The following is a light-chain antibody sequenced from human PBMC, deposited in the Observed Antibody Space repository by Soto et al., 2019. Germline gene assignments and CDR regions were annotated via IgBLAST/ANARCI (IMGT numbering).Light chain of an antibody. V-gene: IGKV1-27*01. J-gene: IGKJ3*01. Sequence: DIQMTQSPSSLSASVGDRVTITCRASQVIAKYLAWYQQKPGKVPKPLIYAASTFQSGVPSRFSGSGSGPDFTLTISGLQPEDVATYYCQKYNSALFTFGRGTKVDI. CDR1: QVIAKY. CDR3: QKYNSALFT. CDR2: AAS.